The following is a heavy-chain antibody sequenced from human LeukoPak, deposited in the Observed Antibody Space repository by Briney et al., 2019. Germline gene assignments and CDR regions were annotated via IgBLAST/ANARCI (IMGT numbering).Heavy chain of an antibody. J-gene: IGHJ4*02. CDR1: GFTFSRDA. D-gene: IGHD2-15*01. CDR3: ASQGGY. V-gene: IGHV3-64*01. CDR2: ISSNGGST. Sequence: GRSLRLSRAASGFTFSRDAMHWVRQAPGKGLEYVSAISSNGGSTYYANSVKGRFTISRDNSKNTLYLQMGSLRAEDMAVYYCASQGGYWGQGTLVTVSS.